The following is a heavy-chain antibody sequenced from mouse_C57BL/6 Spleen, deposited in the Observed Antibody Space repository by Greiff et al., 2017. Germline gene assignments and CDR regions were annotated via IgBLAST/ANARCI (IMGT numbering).Heavy chain of an antibody. V-gene: IGHV6-3*01. CDR1: GFTFSNYW. CDR2: IRLKSDNYAT. CDR3: TWDWYFDV. J-gene: IGHJ1*03. Sequence: EVKLVESGGGLVQPGGSMKLSCVASGFTFSNYWMNWVRQSPEKGLEWVAQIRLKSDNYATHYAESVKGRFTISRDDSKSSVYLQMNNLRAEDTGIYYCTWDWYFDVWGTGTTVTVSS.